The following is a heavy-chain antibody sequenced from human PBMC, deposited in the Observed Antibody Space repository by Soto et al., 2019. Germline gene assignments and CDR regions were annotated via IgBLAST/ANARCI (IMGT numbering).Heavy chain of an antibody. V-gene: IGHV4-34*01. CDR3: ARLSGWYYYYFDY. D-gene: IGHD6-19*01. CDR2: INHSGST. Sequence: SETLSLTCAVYGGSFSGYYWSWIRQPPGKGLEWIGEINHSGSTNYNPSLKSRVTISVETSKNQFSLKLSSVTAADTAVYYCARLSGWYYYYFDYWGQGTLVTVSS. J-gene: IGHJ4*02. CDR1: GGSFSGYY.